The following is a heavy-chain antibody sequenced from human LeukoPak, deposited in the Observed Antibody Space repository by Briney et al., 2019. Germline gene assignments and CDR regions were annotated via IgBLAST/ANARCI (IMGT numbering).Heavy chain of an antibody. CDR2: INGGGGST. CDR1: GFTFSNYW. D-gene: IGHD6-19*01. Sequence: GGSLRLSCAASGFTFSNYWMLWVRHAPGKGLVWVSRINGGGGSTAYADSVKGRFTISRDNAKNALYLQMNSLRADDTAVYYCARGGVAGTFDYWGQGTLVTVSS. CDR3: ARGGVAGTFDY. J-gene: IGHJ4*02. V-gene: IGHV3-74*01.